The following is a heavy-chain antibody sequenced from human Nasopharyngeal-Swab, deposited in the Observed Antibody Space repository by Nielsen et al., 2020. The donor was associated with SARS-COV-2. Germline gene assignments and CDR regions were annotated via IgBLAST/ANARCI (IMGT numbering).Heavy chain of an antibody. Sequence: GGSLRLSCAASGFTFSSYVMSWVRQAPGKGLEWVSVIYSGGSSTYYADSVKGRFTISRDNSKNTLYLQMNSLRAEDTAVYYCAKASGSTTHFDYWGQGTLVTVSS. CDR3: AKASGSTTHFDY. CDR2: IYSGGSST. V-gene: IGHV3-23*03. D-gene: IGHD1-26*01. CDR1: GFTFSSYV. J-gene: IGHJ4*02.